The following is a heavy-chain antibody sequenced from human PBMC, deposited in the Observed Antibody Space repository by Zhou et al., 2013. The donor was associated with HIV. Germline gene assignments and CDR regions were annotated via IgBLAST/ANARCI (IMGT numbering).Heavy chain of an antibody. J-gene: IGHJ4*02. CDR3: ARVEYYYGSGLTYHFDY. CDR1: GGSISSSSYY. D-gene: IGHD3-10*01. V-gene: IGHV4-39*07. Sequence: QVQLQESGPGLVKPSETLSLTCTVSGGSISSSSYYWGWIRQPPGKGLEWIGSIYYSGSTYYNPSLKSRVTISVDTSKNQLSLKLSSLTAADTAVYYCARVEYYYGSGLTYHFDYWGQGTLVTVSS. CDR2: IYYSGST.